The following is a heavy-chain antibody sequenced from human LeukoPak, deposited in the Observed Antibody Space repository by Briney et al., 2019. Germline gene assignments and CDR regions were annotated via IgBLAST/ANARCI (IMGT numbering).Heavy chain of an antibody. CDR1: GDSISSGGYY. CDR2: IYYSGST. J-gene: IGHJ3*02. D-gene: IGHD6-19*01. V-gene: IGHV4-31*03. Sequence: SQILSLTCTVSGDSISSGGYYWSWIRQHPGKGLEWIGYIYYSGSTYYNPSLKSRVTISVDTSKNPFSLKLSSVTAADTAVYYCAGAVAGMEDAFDIWGQGTMVTVSS. CDR3: AGAVAGMEDAFDI.